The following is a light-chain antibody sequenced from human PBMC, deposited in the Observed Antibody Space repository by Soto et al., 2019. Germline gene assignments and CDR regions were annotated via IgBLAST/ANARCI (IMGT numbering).Light chain of an antibody. CDR3: QQYNNWPPLT. Sequence: EIVMTQSPAPPSVSPAARATLSCRATPSISSNLAWYQQRPGQAPRLLIYGASTTATGIPARFSGSGSGTEFTLTISSLQSEDFAVYYCQQYNNWPPLTFGGGTKVEIK. V-gene: IGKV3-15*01. J-gene: IGKJ4*01. CDR1: PSISSN. CDR2: GAS.